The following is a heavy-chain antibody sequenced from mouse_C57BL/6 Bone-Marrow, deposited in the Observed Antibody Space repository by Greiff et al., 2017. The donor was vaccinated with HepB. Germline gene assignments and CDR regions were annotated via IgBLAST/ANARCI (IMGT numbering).Heavy chain of an antibody. CDR1: GYAFSSSW. CDR3: AREVIKAWFAY. J-gene: IGHJ3*01. D-gene: IGHD2-4*01. V-gene: IGHV1-82*01. Sequence: LVEPGASVKISCKASGYAFSSSWMNWVKQRPGKGLEWIGRIYPGDGDTNYNGKFKGKATLTADKSSSTAYMQLSSLTSEDSAVYFCAREVIKAWFAYWGQGTLVTVSA. CDR2: IYPGDGDT.